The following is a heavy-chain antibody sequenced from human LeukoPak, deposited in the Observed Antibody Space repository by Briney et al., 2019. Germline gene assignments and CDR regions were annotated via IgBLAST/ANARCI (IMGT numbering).Heavy chain of an antibody. CDR3: ARHPYSGSPFDY. CDR1: GGSISSSSYY. J-gene: IGHJ4*02. Sequence: PSETLSLTCTVSGGSISSSSYYWGWIRQPPGKGLEWIGNIYFSGSTYYNPSLKSRVTISIDTSKNQFSLKLSSVTAADTAVYYCARHPYSGSPFDYWGQGTLVTVSS. D-gene: IGHD1-26*01. V-gene: IGHV4-39*01. CDR2: IYFSGST.